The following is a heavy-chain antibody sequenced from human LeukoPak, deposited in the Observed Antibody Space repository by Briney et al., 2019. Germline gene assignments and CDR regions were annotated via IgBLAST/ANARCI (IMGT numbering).Heavy chain of an antibody. D-gene: IGHD1-7*01. V-gene: IGHV1-24*01. CDR3: ATGGWNYAEFDY. J-gene: IGHJ4*02. CDR2: FDPEDGET. CDR1: GYTLTELS. Sequence: ASVKVSCKVSGYTLTELSMHWVRQAPGKGLEWMGGFDPEDGETIYAQKFEGRVTMTEDTSTDTAYMELSSLRSEDTAVYYCATGGWNYAEFDYWGQGTLVTVSS.